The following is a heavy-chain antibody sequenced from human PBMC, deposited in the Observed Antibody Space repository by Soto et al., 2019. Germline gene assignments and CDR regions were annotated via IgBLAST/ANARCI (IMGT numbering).Heavy chain of an antibody. V-gene: IGHV3-74*01. CDR3: ARVKSGSYDWSDP. Sequence: DVQLVESGGGLVQPGGSLRLSCAASGFTFNNYWMHWVRQAPGKGLMWVSRINTDGTRTTYADSVKGRFAISRDNAKKTVYLQMNSLRADDTAVYFCARVKSGSYDWSDPWGQGTLVTVSS. J-gene: IGHJ5*02. CDR2: INTDGTRT. CDR1: GFTFNNYW. D-gene: IGHD3-10*01.